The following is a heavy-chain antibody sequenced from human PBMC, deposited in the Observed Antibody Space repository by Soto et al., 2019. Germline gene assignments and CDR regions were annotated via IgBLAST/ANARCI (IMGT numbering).Heavy chain of an antibody. CDR3: ARMNVDSYQFYYAMDV. V-gene: IGHV2-26*01. CDR2: IFSDNER. CDR1: GFSLTTGSMV. Sequence: PTDTLPLTCPVSGFSLTTGSMVVSLIRQPPGKALEWLAHIFSDNERSYSTSLQGRLTISKDTSGSQVVLSMTNVDPVDTATYYCARMNVDSYQFYYAMDVWGQGNTVNVS. J-gene: IGHJ6*02. D-gene: IGHD4-17*01.